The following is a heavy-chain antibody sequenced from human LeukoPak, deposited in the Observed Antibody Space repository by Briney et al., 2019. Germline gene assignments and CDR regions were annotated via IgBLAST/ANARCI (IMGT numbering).Heavy chain of an antibody. V-gene: IGHV3-74*01. CDR1: GFTLSNYW. CDR2: INSDGSST. J-gene: IGHJ4*02. CDR3: ARGIFDEGLD. Sequence: GGSLRLSCAASGFTLSNYWMHWVRQAPGKGPVWFSRINSDGSSTGYADSVKGRFNISRDNAKNALYLQMSSLRPEDTAVYYCARGIFDEGLDWGQGTLVTVSS. D-gene: IGHD3-9*01.